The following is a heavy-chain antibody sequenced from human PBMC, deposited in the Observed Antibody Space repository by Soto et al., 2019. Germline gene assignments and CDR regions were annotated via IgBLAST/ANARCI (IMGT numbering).Heavy chain of an antibody. Sequence: PGVSLRLSCAASGFTFNNYAMSWVRQTPGKGLEWVSGINYNGDHTYHADSVKGRFTISRDNSKNTLYLQMNSLRAEDTAVYYCAKDWSPLGWRSGRAVAEAQYYFDSWGQGTLVTVSS. V-gene: IGHV3-23*01. CDR1: GFTFNNYA. D-gene: IGHD6-19*01. CDR2: INYNGDHT. J-gene: IGHJ4*02. CDR3: AKDWSPLGWRSGRAVAEAQYYFDS.